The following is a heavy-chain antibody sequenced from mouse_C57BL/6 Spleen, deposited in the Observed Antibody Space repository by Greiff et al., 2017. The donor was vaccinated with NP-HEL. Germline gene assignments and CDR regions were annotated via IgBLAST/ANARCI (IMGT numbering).Heavy chain of an antibody. Sequence: EVKLQESGPGLVKPSQSLSLTCSVTGYSITSGYYWNWIRQFPGNKLEWMGYISYDGSNNYNPSLKNRISITRDTSKNQFFLKLNSVTTEDTATYYCARPTVVSYWYFDVWGTGTTVTVSS. CDR1: GYSITSGYY. D-gene: IGHD1-1*01. CDR3: ARPTVVSYWYFDV. CDR2: ISYDGSN. J-gene: IGHJ1*03. V-gene: IGHV3-6*01.